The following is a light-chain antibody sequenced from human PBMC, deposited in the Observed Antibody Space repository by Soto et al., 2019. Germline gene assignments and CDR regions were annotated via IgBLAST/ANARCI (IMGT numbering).Light chain of an antibody. CDR3: SSHAGSINVV. CDR1: SSDVGAYKY. J-gene: IGLJ2*01. V-gene: IGLV2-8*01. Sequence: QSALTQPPSASGSPGQSVTISCTGTSSDVGAYKYVAWYQKHPGKAPKLMIYEVSKRPSGVPDRFSGSKSGNTASLTVSGLQAEDEADYYCSSHAGSINVVFGGGTKLTVL. CDR2: EVS.